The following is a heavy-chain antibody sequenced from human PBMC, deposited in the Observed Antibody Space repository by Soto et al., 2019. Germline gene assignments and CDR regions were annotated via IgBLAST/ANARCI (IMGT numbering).Heavy chain of an antibody. CDR3: AKVGGPFEYFQH. CDR1: GFTFSSYT. Sequence: PGGSLRLSCAASGFTFSSYTMNWVRQAPGKGLEWVSAISGSGGSTYYADSVKGRFTISRDNSKNTLYLQMNSLRAEDTAVYYCAKVGGPFEYFQHWGLGTLVTVSS. D-gene: IGHD2-15*01. V-gene: IGHV3-23*01. J-gene: IGHJ1*01. CDR2: ISGSGGST.